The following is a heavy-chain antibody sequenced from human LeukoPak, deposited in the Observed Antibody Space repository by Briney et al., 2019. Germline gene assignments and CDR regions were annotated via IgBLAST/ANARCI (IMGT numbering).Heavy chain of an antibody. CDR2: FDPEDGET. J-gene: IGHJ4*02. CDR3: ATVPCSGGSCGGQEDY. CDR1: RYTLTELS. Sequence: ASVKVSCKVSRYTLTELSMHWVRQTPGKGLEWMGGFDPEDGETIYAQKFQGRVTTTEDTSTDTAYMELSSLRSEDTAVYYCATVPCSGGSCGGQEDYWGQGTLVTVSS. V-gene: IGHV1-24*01. D-gene: IGHD2-15*01.